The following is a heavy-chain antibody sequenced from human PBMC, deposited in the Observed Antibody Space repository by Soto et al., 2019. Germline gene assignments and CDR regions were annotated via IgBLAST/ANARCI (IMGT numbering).Heavy chain of an antibody. Sequence: GESLKISCEGSGYQFTKYWINWVRQMPGKGLEWMGRIDPSDSYTNYSPSFEGHVTFLVDKSLSTTYVQWSSLKASDTAMDYCARQGGDGYHIDYWGQGALVTVSS. J-gene: IGHJ4*02. CDR3: ARQGGDGYHIDY. CDR2: IDPSDSYT. CDR1: GYQFTKYW. D-gene: IGHD3-16*01. V-gene: IGHV5-10-1*01.